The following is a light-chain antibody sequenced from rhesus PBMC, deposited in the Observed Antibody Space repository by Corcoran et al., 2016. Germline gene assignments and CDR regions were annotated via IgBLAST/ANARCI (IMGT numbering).Light chain of an antibody. Sequence: DIQMTQSPSSLSASVGDTVTITCRASQSISSWSAWYQQKPGKAPKLLLYKSSTLQSGVPSRFSGSGSGTDFTVPISSLQSEDFATYDCQQYSSSPSFTFGPGTKLDIK. CDR3: QQYSSSPSFT. CDR1: QSISSW. V-gene: IGKV1-22*01. CDR2: KSS. J-gene: IGKJ3*01.